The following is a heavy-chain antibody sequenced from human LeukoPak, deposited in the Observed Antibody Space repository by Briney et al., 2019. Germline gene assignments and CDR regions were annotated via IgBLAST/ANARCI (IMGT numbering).Heavy chain of an antibody. Sequence: SETLSLTSAVSGVSLSSNNWWSWVRQPPGKGLEWIGEIHESGSTNYNPSLKSRVTISVDKSKDQFSLKLSSVTAADTAVYYCARHEGFSQKDWGQGTQVTVS. V-gene: IGHV4-4*02. CDR1: GVSLSSNNW. CDR2: IHESGST. CDR3: ARHEGFSQKD. J-gene: IGHJ4*02.